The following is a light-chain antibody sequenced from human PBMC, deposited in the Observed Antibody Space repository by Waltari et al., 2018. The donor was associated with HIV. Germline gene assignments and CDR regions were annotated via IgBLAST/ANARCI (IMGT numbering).Light chain of an antibody. CDR3: QQYYSTLLT. J-gene: IGKJ4*01. CDR1: QSVLYSSNNKKY. Sequence: DIVMTQSPDSLAVSLGERATINCKSSQSVLYSSNNKKYLAWYQHKPGQPPKLLIYWASTRESGVPDRFSGSGSGTDFTLTISSLQAEDVAVYYCQQYYSTLLTFGGGTKVEIK. CDR2: WAS. V-gene: IGKV4-1*01.